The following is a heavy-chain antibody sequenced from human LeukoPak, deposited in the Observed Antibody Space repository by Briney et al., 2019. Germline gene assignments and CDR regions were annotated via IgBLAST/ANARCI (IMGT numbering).Heavy chain of an antibody. D-gene: IGHD1-26*01. CDR2: IYSGGGNT. J-gene: IGHJ4*02. CDR1: GFTVSSNS. V-gene: IGHV3-66*01. Sequence: HPGGSLRLSCAASGFTVSSNSMSWVRQAPGKGLEWVSVIYSGGGNTYYADSVKGRFTISRDNSKNTLYLQMNSLRAEDTAVYYCARDSHSQARSSHWGQGTLVSVSS. CDR3: ARDSHSQARSSH.